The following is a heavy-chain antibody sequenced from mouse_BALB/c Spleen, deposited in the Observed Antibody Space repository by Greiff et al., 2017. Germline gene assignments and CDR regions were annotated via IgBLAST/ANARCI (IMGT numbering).Heavy chain of an antibody. D-gene: IGHD3-3*01. CDR1: GFTFSSYG. CDR2: ISSGGSYT. V-gene: IGHV5-6*02. CDR3: ARHEGLDY. Sequence: EVKLVESGGDLVKPGGSLKLSCAASGFTFSSYGMSWVRQTPDKRLEWVATISSGGSYTYYPDSVKGRFTISRDNAKNTLYLQMSSLKSEDTAMYYCARHEGLDYWGQGTTLTVSS. J-gene: IGHJ2*01.